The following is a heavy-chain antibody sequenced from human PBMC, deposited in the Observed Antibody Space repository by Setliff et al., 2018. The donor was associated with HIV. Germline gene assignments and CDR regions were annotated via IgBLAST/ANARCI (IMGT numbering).Heavy chain of an antibody. Sequence: GGSLRLSCAASGFSFSNYAMHWVRQAPGKGLEWVAVISYDGNNKYYADSVKGRFTISRDNSKNTLYLQMNSLRAEDTAVYYCARPLLQQLVLGINWFDPWGQGTPVTVSS. V-gene: IGHV3-30-3*01. CDR3: ARPLLQQLVLGINWFDP. CDR2: ISYDGNNK. CDR1: GFSFSNYA. D-gene: IGHD6-13*01. J-gene: IGHJ5*02.